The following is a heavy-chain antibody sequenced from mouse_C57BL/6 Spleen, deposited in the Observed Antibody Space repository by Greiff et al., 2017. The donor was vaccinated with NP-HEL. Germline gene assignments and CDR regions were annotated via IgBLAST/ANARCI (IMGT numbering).Heavy chain of an antibody. CDR3: ARRAYYGNSGYFDY. J-gene: IGHJ2*01. Sequence: QVQLQQPGAELVRPGSSVKLSCKASGYTFTSYWMHWVKQRPIQGLEWIGNIDPSDSETHYNQKFKDKATLTVDKSSSTAYMQLSSLTSEDSAVYFCARRAYYGNSGYFDYWGQGTTLTVSS. V-gene: IGHV1-52*01. CDR1: GYTFTSYW. D-gene: IGHD2-10*01. CDR2: IDPSDSET.